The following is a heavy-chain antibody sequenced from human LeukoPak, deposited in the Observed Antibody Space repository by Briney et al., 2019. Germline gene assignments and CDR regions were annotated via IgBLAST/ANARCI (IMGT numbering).Heavy chain of an antibody. D-gene: IGHD3-10*01. Sequence: GGSLRLSCAASGFTFSSYAMHWVRQAPGKGLEWVAVISYDGSNKYYADSVKGRFTISRDNSKNTLYLQMNSLRAEDTAVYYCARDTGFSVISMVRGLTDWGQGTLVTVSS. CDR1: GFTFSSYA. CDR3: ARDTGFSVISMVRGLTD. CDR2: ISYDGSNK. V-gene: IGHV3-30-3*01. J-gene: IGHJ4*02.